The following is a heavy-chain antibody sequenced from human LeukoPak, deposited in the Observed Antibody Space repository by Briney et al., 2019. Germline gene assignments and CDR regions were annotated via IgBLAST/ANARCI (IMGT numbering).Heavy chain of an antibody. J-gene: IGHJ4*02. CDR2: IYYSGST. V-gene: IGHV4-39*01. Sequence: SETLSLTCTVPGGSISSSTYYWGWIRQPPGKGLEWIANIYYSGSTYYNPSLKSRVTISVDTSKNQFSLKLSSVTATDTAVYYCARGYYESSGTNLGEIDYWGQGTLVTVSS. CDR3: ARGYYESSGTNLGEIDY. D-gene: IGHD3-22*01. CDR1: GGSISSSTYY.